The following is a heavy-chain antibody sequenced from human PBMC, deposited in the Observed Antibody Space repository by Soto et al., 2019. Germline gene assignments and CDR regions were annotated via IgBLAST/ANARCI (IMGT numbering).Heavy chain of an antibody. J-gene: IGHJ4*02. Sequence: GGPLRLSCAASGFTFSSYAMSWVRQAPGKGLEWVSAITYSGVSTYYADSVKGRFTISRDNSKNTLYLQMNSLRAEDTAVYYCAKDGFRDCTNGVCYRLSAYRGSDYWGQGTLVTVSS. CDR1: GFTFSSYA. CDR2: ITYSGVST. CDR3: AKDGFRDCTNGVCYRLSAYRGSDY. V-gene: IGHV3-23*01. D-gene: IGHD2-8*01.